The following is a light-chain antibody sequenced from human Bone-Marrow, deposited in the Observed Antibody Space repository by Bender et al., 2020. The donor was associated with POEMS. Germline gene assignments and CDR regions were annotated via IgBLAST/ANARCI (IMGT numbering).Light chain of an antibody. J-gene: IGLJ3*02. CDR2: EVI. V-gene: IGLV2-23*02. CDR3: CTYVGGSARV. CDR1: SSDVGYFTL. Sequence: HSALPQPASVSGSPGQSITISCTGTSSDVGYFTLVSWYQHHPGKAPKLMIYEVIKRPSGVSNRFSGSKAGNTASLTISGLEAEDEADYDGCTYVGGSARVFGGGTKLTVL.